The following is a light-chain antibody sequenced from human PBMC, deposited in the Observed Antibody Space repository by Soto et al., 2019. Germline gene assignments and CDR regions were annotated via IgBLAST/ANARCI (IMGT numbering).Light chain of an antibody. CDR2: DAS. Sequence: EVVLTQSPATLSLSPGERATLSCRASQSVNGFLAWYQQKPGQAPRLLIFDASTRATGTPARFSGSASGTDFTLTISSLEPEDFAVYYCQQRTDWSWTFGQGTKVEI. CDR1: QSVNGF. V-gene: IGKV3-11*01. CDR3: QQRTDWSWT. J-gene: IGKJ1*01.